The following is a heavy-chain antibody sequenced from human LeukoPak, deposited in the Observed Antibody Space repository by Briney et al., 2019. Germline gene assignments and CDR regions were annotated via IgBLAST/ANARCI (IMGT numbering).Heavy chain of an antibody. V-gene: IGHV1-2*02. CDR3: ARDRSSGIAADY. Sequence: ASVKVSCKASGYTFTGYYMHWVRQAPGQGLEWMGWINPNSGGINYAQKFQGRVTMTRDTSISTAYMELSSLRSDDTALYYCARDRSSGIAADYWGQGTLVTVSS. J-gene: IGHJ4*02. D-gene: IGHD2-15*01. CDR1: GYTFTGYY. CDR2: INPNSGGI.